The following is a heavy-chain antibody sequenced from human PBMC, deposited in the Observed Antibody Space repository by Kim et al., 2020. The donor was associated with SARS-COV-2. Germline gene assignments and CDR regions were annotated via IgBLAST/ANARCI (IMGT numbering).Heavy chain of an antibody. CDR1: GYSFTDYY. CDR3: ARDEGTGSSQDY. Sequence: ASVKVSCKASGYSFTDYYMHWVRQAPGQGLEWMGRINPNNGETIYAQKFQGRFSMTRGTSNSTAYMDLSRLTSDDTAVYYCARDEGTGSSQDYWGQGTLVTVSS. J-gene: IGHJ4*02. D-gene: IGHD2-8*02. V-gene: IGHV1-2*06. CDR2: INPNNGET.